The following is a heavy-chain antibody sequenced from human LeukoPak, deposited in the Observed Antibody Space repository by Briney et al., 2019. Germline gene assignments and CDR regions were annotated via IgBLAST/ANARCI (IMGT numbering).Heavy chain of an antibody. D-gene: IGHD3-22*01. J-gene: IGHJ4*02. V-gene: IGHV4-4*07. CDR3: ARGGLDYYDSSGYLDY. CDR1: GGSISSYY. CDR2: IYTSGST. Sequence: SETLSLTCTVSGGSISSYYWSWIRQPAGKGLEWIGRIYTSGSTYYNPSLKSRVTISVDTSKNQFSLKLSSVTAADTAVYYCARGGLDYYDSSGYLDYWGQGTLVTVSS.